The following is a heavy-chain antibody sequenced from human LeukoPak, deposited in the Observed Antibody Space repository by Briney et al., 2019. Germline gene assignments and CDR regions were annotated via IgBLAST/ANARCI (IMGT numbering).Heavy chain of an antibody. Sequence: GGSLRLSCAASGFTFSNYAMRWVRQAPGKGLVWVSRISTDASSTTYADSVKGRFTISRDNAKGTLYLQMSSLRAEDTAVYYCTGHHQAYSRTYWGQGTLVTVSS. CDR1: GFTFSNYA. D-gene: IGHD4-11*01. V-gene: IGHV3-74*01. J-gene: IGHJ4*02. CDR3: TGHHQAYSRTY. CDR2: ISTDASST.